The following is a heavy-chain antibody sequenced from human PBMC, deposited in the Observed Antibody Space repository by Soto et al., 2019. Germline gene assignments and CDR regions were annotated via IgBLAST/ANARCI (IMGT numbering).Heavy chain of an antibody. J-gene: IGHJ4*02. Sequence: ASVKVSCKASGGTFSSYTISWVRQAPGQGLEWMGRIIPILGIANYAQKFQGRVTITADKSTSTAYMELSSLRSEDTAVYYCARKDYYDSSGLNYWGQGTLVTSPQ. CDR1: GGTFSSYT. V-gene: IGHV1-69*02. D-gene: IGHD3-22*01. CDR3: ARKDYYDSSGLNY. CDR2: IIPILGIA.